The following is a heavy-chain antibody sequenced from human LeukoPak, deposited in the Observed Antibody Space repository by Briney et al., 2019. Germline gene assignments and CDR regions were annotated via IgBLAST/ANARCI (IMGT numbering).Heavy chain of an antibody. Sequence: SETLSLTCTVSGGSISTYYGSWIRQPPGKGLEWIGYIYYSGSTNYNPSLKSRVTISVDTSKNQFSLKLSSVTAADTAVYYCARVETSYYYMDVWGKGTTVTVSS. J-gene: IGHJ6*03. CDR3: ARVETSYYYMDV. CDR2: IYYSGST. CDR1: GGSISTYY. V-gene: IGHV4-59*01.